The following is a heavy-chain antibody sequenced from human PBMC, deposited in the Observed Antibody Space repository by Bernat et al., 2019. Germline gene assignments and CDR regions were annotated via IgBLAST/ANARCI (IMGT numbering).Heavy chain of an antibody. CDR1: GFTFSTYA. J-gene: IGHJ4*02. CDR3: AREEYNYALGSFDY. V-gene: IGHV3-30-3*01. CDR2: TSFDGGIK. Sequence: QVQLVESGGGVVQPGRSLRLSCAASGFTFSTYAMNWVRQAPGKGLEWVAVTSFDGGIKFYADSMKGRFTISRDNSRNTLFLQMDSLRTEDTAVYYCAREEYNYALGSFDYWGQGTLVTVSS. D-gene: IGHD5-18*01.